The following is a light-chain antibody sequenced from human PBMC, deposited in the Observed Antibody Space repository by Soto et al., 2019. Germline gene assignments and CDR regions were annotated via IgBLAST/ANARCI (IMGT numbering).Light chain of an antibody. J-gene: IGKJ5*01. CDR1: QGISSA. CDR2: DAS. CDR3: QQFNSYPRT. Sequence: AIQLIQSPSSLSASVGDRVTITCRASQGISSAFAWYQQKPGKAPNLLIFDASSLESGVPSRFSGSGSGTDFTLTISSLQPEDFATYYCQQFNSYPRTFGQGTRLEIK. V-gene: IGKV1-13*02.